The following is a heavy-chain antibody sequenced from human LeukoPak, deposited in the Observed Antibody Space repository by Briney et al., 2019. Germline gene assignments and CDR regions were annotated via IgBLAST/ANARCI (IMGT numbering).Heavy chain of an antibody. D-gene: IGHD3-3*01. V-gene: IGHV4-59*01. CDR3: ARGYKEGFLEWLLGDY. CDR1: GGSISNYY. J-gene: IGHJ4*02. CDR2: IYYSGST. Sequence: SETLSLTCTVSGGSISNYYWSWIRQPPGKGLEWIGYIYYSGSTNYNPSLKSRVTISIDTSKNQSSLKLSSVTAADTAVYYCARGYKEGFLEWLLGDYWGQGTLVTVSS.